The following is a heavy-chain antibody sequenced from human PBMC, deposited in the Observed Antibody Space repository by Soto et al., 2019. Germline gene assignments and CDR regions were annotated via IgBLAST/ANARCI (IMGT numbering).Heavy chain of an antibody. CDR2: IYYSGST. D-gene: IGHD5-18*01. J-gene: IGHJ5*02. V-gene: IGHV4-31*03. CDR3: ARVVVSSYGYRWFDP. CDR1: GGAISSGGYY. Sequence: QVQLQESGPGLVKPSQTLSLTCTVSGGAISSGGYYWSWIRQHPGKSLEWIGYIYYSGSTYYNPSLKSRVTISVDTSKNQFSLKLSSVTAADTAVYYCARVVVSSYGYRWFDPWGQGTLVTVSS.